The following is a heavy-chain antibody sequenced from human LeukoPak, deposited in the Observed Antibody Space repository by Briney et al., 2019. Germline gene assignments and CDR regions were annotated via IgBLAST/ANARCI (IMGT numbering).Heavy chain of an antibody. CDR1: GGSIMVAAYS. D-gene: IGHD1-26*01. J-gene: IGHJ4*02. V-gene: IGHV4-30-2*01. CDR3: ASFPGTSRFDD. CDR2: IYHSGRT. Sequence: PSETLSLTCTVSGGSIMVAAYSWSWIRQPPGKGLEWIGYIYHSGRTYYNPSLKSRVTISLDRSKNQFSLKLSSVTAADTAVYYCASFPGTSRFDDWGQGTLVTVSS.